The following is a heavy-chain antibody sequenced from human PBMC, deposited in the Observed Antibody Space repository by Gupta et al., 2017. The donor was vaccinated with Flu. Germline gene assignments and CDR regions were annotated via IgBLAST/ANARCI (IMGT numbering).Heavy chain of an antibody. Sequence: EVQLLESVGGLVQPGGSLRLPCAASGFTFSNHAMNWVRQAPGKGLEWVSCISGGGDSTFYADSVKGRFIISRDNSKYTLYLQMNSLRAEDTAVYYCAKGVALGIAASGDDYWGQGTLVSVSS. CDR2: ISGGGDST. J-gene: IGHJ4*02. CDR1: GFTFSNHA. V-gene: IGHV3-23*01. D-gene: IGHD6-13*01. CDR3: AKGVALGIAASGDDY.